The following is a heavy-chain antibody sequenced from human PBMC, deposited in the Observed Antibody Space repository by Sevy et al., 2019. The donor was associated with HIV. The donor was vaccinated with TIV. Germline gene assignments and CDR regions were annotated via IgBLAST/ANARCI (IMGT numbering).Heavy chain of an antibody. CDR1: GFTFRTYS. CDR3: ARDSAICGGVYVIDY. J-gene: IGHJ4*02. V-gene: IGHV3-21*01. Sequence: GGSLRLSCAASGFTFRTYSMNWVRQAPGKGLEWLSSISDDGRYIYYSDSVKGRFTISRANAKNLLYLQMNNLRVEDTAIYYCARDSAICGGVYVIDYWGQGNLVTVSS. CDR2: ISDDGRYI. D-gene: IGHD3-3*01.